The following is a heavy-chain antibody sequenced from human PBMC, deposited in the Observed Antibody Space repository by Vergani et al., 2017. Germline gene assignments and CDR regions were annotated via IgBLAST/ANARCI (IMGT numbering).Heavy chain of an antibody. CDR3: ARHAVYYYFDY. V-gene: IGHV4-39*01. J-gene: IGHJ4*02. CDR2: IYYSGST. Sequence: QLQLQESGPGLVKPSETLSLTCTVSGGYISSSSYYWGWIRQPPGKGLEWIGSIYYSGSTYYNPSLKSRVTISVDTSKNQFSLKLSSVTAADTAVYYCARHAVYYYFDYWGQGTLVTVSS. D-gene: IGHD5/OR15-5a*01. CDR1: GGYISSSSYY.